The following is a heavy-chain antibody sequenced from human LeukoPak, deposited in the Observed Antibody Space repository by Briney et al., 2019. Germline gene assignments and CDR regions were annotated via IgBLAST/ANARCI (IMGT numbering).Heavy chain of an antibody. Sequence: PSETLSLTCAVYGGSFSGHYWSWIRQPPGKGLEWIGEINHSGSTNYNPSLKSRVTISVDTSKNQFSLKLSSVTDADTAVYYCARVKLQRGGDYWGQGTLVTVSS. V-gene: IGHV4-34*01. CDR1: GGSFSGHY. J-gene: IGHJ4*02. CDR3: ARVKLQRGGDY. D-gene: IGHD2-15*01. CDR2: INHSGST.